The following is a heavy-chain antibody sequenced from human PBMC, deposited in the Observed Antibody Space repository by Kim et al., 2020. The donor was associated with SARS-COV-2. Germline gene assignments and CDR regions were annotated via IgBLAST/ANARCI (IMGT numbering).Heavy chain of an antibody. CDR2: ISGSGGST. J-gene: IGHJ4*02. V-gene: IGHV3-23*01. CDR1: GFTFSSYA. CDR3: AARFLEWLFTPH. Sequence: GGSLRLSCAASGFTFSSYAMSWVRQAPGKGLEWVSAISGSGGSTYYADSVKGRFTISRDNSKNTLYLQMNSLRAEDTAVYYCAARFLEWLFTPHGGQGTLVTVSS. D-gene: IGHD3-3*01.